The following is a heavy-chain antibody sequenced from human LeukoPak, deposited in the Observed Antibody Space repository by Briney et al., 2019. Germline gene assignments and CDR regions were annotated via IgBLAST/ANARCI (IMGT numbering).Heavy chain of an antibody. CDR3: AHRRPVAGHYYFDY. Sequence: TLSLTCTVSGGSIDSYYWSWIRQPPGKALEWLALIYWNDDKRYSPSLKSRLTITKDTSKNQVVPTMTNMDPVDTATYYCAHRRPVAGHYYFDYWGQGTLVTVSS. D-gene: IGHD6-19*01. CDR1: GGSIDSYYWS. V-gene: IGHV2-5*01. J-gene: IGHJ4*02. CDR2: IYWNDDK.